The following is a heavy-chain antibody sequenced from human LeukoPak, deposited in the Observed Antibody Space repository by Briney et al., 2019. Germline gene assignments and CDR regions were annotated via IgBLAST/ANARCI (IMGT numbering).Heavy chain of an antibody. J-gene: IGHJ4*02. CDR1: GGSISSSSYY. D-gene: IGHD3-10*01. Sequence: PSETLSLTCTVSGGSISSSSYYWGWIRQPPGKGLEWIGSIYYSGSTYYNPSLKSRVTISVDTSKNQFSLKLSSVTAADTAVYYCARELPVQRGVIIGYYFDYWGQGTLVTVSS. CDR2: IYYSGST. V-gene: IGHV4-39*07. CDR3: ARELPVQRGVIIGYYFDY.